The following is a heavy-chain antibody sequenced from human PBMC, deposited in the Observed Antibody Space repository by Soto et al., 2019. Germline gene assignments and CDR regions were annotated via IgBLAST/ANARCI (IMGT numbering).Heavy chain of an antibody. CDR1: GGSISSYY. V-gene: IGHV4-59*01. Sequence: SETLSLTCTVSGGSISSYYWSWIRQPPGKGLEWIGYIYYSGSTNYNPSLKSRVTISVDTSKNQFSLKLSSVTAADTAVYYCARDRRVGWFDPWGQGTLVTVSS. CDR2: IYYSGST. CDR3: ARDRRVGWFDP. J-gene: IGHJ5*02.